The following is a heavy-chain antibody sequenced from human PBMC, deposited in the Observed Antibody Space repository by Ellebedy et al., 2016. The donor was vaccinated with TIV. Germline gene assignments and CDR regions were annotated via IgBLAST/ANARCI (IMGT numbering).Heavy chain of an antibody. Sequence: AASVKVSCKASRYTFSSYGITWVRQAPGQGLEWMGWLNPYNGNTNFAQKFQGRVTMATDTPTSTAYMEVRSLRSEDTAVYYCARPNDHGDYGQLDHWGRGTLVTVSS. D-gene: IGHD4-17*01. V-gene: IGHV1-18*01. CDR2: LNPYNGNT. CDR3: ARPNDHGDYGQLDH. CDR1: RYTFSSYG. J-gene: IGHJ2*01.